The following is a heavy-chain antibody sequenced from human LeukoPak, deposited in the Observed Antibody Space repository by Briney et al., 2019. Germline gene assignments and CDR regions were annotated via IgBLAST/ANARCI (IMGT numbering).Heavy chain of an antibody. V-gene: IGHV1-8*03. Sequence: ASVKVSCKASGYTFTSYDINWVRQATGQGLEWMGWMNPNSGNTGYAQKFQGRVTITRDTSISTAYMELSSLRSEDTAVYYCARGLSRYNKVVVAATRDWGQGTLVTVSS. CDR2: MNPNSGNT. CDR3: ARGLSRYNKVVVAATRD. D-gene: IGHD2-15*01. J-gene: IGHJ4*02. CDR1: GYTFTSYD.